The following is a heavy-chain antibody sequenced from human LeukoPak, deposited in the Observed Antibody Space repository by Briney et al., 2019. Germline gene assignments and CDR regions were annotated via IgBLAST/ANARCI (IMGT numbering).Heavy chain of an antibody. V-gene: IGHV3-33*05. J-gene: IGHJ5*02. CDR1: GFTFNTYG. Sequence: GGSLRLSCAASGFTFNTYGMHWVRQAPGKGLEWVAVVSHDGGTTYYADSVRGRFTVSRDNSRNTLYLQMNSLRAEDTAVYYCAREGPSAAAGLNWFDPWGQGTLVTVSS. D-gene: IGHD6-13*01. CDR2: VSHDGGTT. CDR3: AREGPSAAAGLNWFDP.